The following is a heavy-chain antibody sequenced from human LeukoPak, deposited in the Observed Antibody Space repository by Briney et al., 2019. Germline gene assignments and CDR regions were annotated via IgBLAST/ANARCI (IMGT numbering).Heavy chain of an antibody. V-gene: IGHV1-18*01. CDR1: GYILTSYG. CDR2: ISAYNGNT. D-gene: IGHD5-12*01. Sequence: GASVKVSCKASGYILTSYGITWVRQAPGQGLEWMGWISAYNGNTNYAQKLQDRVTMTTDTSTSTAFMELRSLRSDDTAVYYCARDNIVATIDYYYYYGMDVWGQGTTVTVSS. CDR3: ARDNIVATIDYYYYYGMDV. J-gene: IGHJ6*02.